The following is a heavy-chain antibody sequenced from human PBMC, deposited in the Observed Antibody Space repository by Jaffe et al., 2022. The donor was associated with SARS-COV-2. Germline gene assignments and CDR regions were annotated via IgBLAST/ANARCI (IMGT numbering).Heavy chain of an antibody. CDR1: GGSFSGYY. V-gene: IGHV4-34*01. Sequence: QVQLQQWGAGLLKPSETLSLTCAVYGGSFSGYYWSWIRQPPGKGLEWIGEINHSGSTNYNPSLKSRVTISVDTSKNQFSLKLSSVTAADTAVYYCARGFPRRSRSPGHWFDPWGQGTLVTVSS. CDR3: ARGFPRRSRSPGHWFDP. D-gene: IGHD2-2*01. J-gene: IGHJ5*02. CDR2: INHSGST.